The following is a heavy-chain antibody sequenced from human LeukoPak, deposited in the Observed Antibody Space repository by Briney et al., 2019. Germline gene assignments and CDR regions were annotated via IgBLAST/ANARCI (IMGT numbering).Heavy chain of an antibody. D-gene: IGHD3-22*01. CDR1: GGTFSSYT. CDR3: ARGEYYYDSSGYSYGFDY. CDR2: IIPILGIA. J-gene: IGHJ4*02. V-gene: IGHV1-69*02. Sequence: SVKVSCKASGGTFSSYTISWVRQAPGQGLECMGRIIPILGIANYAQKFQGRVTITADKSTSTAYMELSSLRSEDTAVYYCARGEYYYDSSGYSYGFDYWGQGTLVTVSS.